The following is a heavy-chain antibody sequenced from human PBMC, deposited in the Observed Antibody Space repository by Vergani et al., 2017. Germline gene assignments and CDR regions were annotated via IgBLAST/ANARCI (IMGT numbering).Heavy chain of an antibody. J-gene: IGHJ4*02. CDR3: AKGGGGFDY. CDR2: IRYEGSNK. Sequence: QVQLVESGGGVVQPGGSLRLSCAASGFTFSSYGMHWVRQAPGKGLEWVAFIRYEGSNKYYADSVKGRFTISRDNYKNTLYLQMNNLRAEDTAVYYCAKGGGGFDYWGQGTLVTVSS. D-gene: IGHD3-16*01. V-gene: IGHV3-30*02. CDR1: GFTFSSYG.